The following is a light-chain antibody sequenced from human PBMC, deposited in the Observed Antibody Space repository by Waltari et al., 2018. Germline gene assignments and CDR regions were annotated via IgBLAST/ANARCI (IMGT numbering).Light chain of an antibody. CDR1: QSIHNY. CDR3: QQRRNWPLT. J-gene: IGKJ4*01. CDR2: DTS. V-gene: IGKV3-11*01. Sequence: EIGLTQSPATLSLSPGERATLSCRASQSIHNYLAGYQQKPVQAPRLLIYDTSNRATCISARFSGSGFGTDFTLTISSLEPEDFAVYYCQQRRNWPLTFGGGTKVDIK.